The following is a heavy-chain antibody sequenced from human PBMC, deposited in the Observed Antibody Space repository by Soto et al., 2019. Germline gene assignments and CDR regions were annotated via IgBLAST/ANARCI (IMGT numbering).Heavy chain of an antibody. CDR3: ARGLTYCSSTSCDY. V-gene: IGHV4-34*01. CDR1: GGSFSGYY. J-gene: IGHJ4*02. Sequence: ASETLSLTCAVYGGSFSGYYWSWIRQPPGKGLEWIGEINHSGSTNYNPSLKSRVTISVDTSKNQFSLKLSSVTAADTAVYYCARGLTYCSSTSCDYWGQGTLVTVSS. D-gene: IGHD2-2*01. CDR2: INHSGST.